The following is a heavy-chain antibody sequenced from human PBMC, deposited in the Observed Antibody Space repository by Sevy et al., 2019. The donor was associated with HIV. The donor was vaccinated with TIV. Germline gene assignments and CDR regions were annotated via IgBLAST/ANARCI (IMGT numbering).Heavy chain of an antibody. CDR2: ISAYNGNT. V-gene: IGHV1-18*01. CDR3: ARPGYCTGGSCYGFDY. CDR1: GYTFTSYG. J-gene: IGHJ4*02. Sequence: ASVKVSCKASGYTFTSYGISWVRQAPGQGLEWMGWISAYNGNTNYAQKLQGRVTMTTDTSTSTAYMELRSLRSDDTAVYYCARPGYCTGGSCYGFDYWGQRTLVTVSS. D-gene: IGHD2-15*01.